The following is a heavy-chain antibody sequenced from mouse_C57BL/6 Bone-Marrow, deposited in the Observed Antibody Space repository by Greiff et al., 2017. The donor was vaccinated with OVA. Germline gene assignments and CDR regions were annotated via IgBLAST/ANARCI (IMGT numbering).Heavy chain of an antibody. CDR2: IDPETGGT. V-gene: IGHV1-15*01. CDR3: TRGYSNYYAMDY. D-gene: IGHD2-5*01. Sequence: QVQLQQSGAELVRPGASVTLSCKASGYTFTDYEMHWVKQTPVHGLEWIGAIDPETGGTAYNQKFQGQAILTADQSSRPAYLELRSLTSEDSAVYYCTRGYSNYYAMDYWGQGTSVTVSS. CDR1: GYTFTDYE. J-gene: IGHJ4*01.